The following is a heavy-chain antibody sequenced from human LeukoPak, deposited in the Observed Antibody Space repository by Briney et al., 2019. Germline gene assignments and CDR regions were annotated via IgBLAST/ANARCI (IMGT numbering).Heavy chain of an antibody. D-gene: IGHD3-22*01. CDR1: GYSFTSYW. CDR3: ATLGYYYDSSGYFGINRNWFDP. J-gene: IGHJ5*02. Sequence: GESLKISCKGSGYSFTSYWIGWVRQMPGKGLEGMGIIYPGDSDTRYSPSLQGQATTSAAKPISTAYPQWSSLKSSDTAMYYCATLGYYYDSSGYFGINRNWFDPWGQGTLVTVSS. V-gene: IGHV5-51*01. CDR2: IYPGDSDT.